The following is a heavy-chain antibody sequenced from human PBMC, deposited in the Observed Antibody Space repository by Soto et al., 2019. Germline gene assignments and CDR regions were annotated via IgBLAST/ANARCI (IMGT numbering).Heavy chain of an antibody. Sequence: SVKVSCKASGGTFSSYAISWVRQAPGQGLEWMGGIIPIFGTANYAQKFQGRVTITADESTSTAYMELSSLRSEDTAVYYCARRGDYDNWFDPWGQGTLVTVSS. CDR3: ARRGDYDNWFDP. J-gene: IGHJ5*02. V-gene: IGHV1-69*13. D-gene: IGHD4-17*01. CDR1: GGTFSSYA. CDR2: IIPIFGTA.